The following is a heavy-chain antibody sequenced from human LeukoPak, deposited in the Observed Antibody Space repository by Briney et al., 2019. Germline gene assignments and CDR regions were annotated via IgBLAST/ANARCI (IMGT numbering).Heavy chain of an antibody. Sequence: SVKVSCKASGGTFSSYAISWVRQAPGQGLERMGGIIPIFGTANYAQKFQGRVTITADESTSTAYMELSSLRSEDTAVYYCARGTIFGAPMNYYYYGMDVWGQGTTVTVSS. D-gene: IGHD3-3*01. V-gene: IGHV1-69*13. CDR2: IIPIFGTA. CDR1: GGTFSSYA. J-gene: IGHJ6*02. CDR3: ARGTIFGAPMNYYYYGMDV.